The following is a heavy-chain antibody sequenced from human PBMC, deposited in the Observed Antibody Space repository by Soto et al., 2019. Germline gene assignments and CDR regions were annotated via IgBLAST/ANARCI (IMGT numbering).Heavy chain of an antibody. D-gene: IGHD3-3*01. Sequence: GGSLRLSCAASGFTVSSNYVSWVRQAPGKGLEWVSVIYSGGSTYYADSVKGRFTISRDNSKNTLYLQMNSLRAEDTAVYYCARGSGDFWSGYPNDAFDIWGQGTMVTVSS. CDR2: IYSGGST. CDR1: GFTVSSNY. J-gene: IGHJ3*02. V-gene: IGHV3-53*01. CDR3: ARGSGDFWSGYPNDAFDI.